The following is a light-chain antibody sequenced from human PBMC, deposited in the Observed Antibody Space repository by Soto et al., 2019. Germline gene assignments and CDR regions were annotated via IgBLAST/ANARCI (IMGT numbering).Light chain of an antibody. V-gene: IGLV2-23*01. J-gene: IGLJ1*01. CDR3: CSYARGSTYV. CDR1: SSDVGSYNL. Sequence: QSVLAQPASVSGSPGQSITTSCTGTSSDVGSYNLVSWYQQHPGKVPQLMIYEGSKRPSGVSNRFSGSKSGNTASLTISGLQAEDEADYYCCSYARGSTYVFGTGTKVTV. CDR2: EGS.